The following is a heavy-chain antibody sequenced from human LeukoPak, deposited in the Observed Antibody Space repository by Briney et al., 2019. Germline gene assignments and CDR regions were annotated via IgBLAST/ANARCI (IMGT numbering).Heavy chain of an antibody. D-gene: IGHD2-8*01. CDR3: VKALGILYAFDI. V-gene: IGHV3-9*01. CDR1: GFTFDNFA. J-gene: IGHJ3*02. Sequence: PGGSLRLSCAASGFTFDNFAMHWVRQAPGKGLEWVSGISWNSGSIGYADSVEGRFPISRDNAKKSLYLEMNSLRPEDTALYYCVKALGILYAFDIWGQGTMVTVSA. CDR2: ISWNSGSI.